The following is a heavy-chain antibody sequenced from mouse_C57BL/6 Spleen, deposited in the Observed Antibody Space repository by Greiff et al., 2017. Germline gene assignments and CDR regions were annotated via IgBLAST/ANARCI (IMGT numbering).Heavy chain of an antibody. V-gene: IGHV2-2*01. CDR3: ARGGDYYGSSYFDY. Sequence: VQLQQSGPGLVQPSQSLSITCTVSGFSLTSSGVHWVRQSPGKGLEWLGVIWSGGSTDYNAAFISRLSISKDNSKSQVFFKMNSLQADDTAIYYCARGGDYYGSSYFDYWGQGTTLTVSS. J-gene: IGHJ2*01. CDR1: GFSLTSSG. CDR2: IWSGGST. D-gene: IGHD1-1*01.